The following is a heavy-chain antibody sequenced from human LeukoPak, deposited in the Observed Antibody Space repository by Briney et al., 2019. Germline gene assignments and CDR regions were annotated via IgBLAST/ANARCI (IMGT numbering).Heavy chain of an antibody. CDR3: ARAPGTTVTTTLDY. D-gene: IGHD4-17*01. V-gene: IGHV4-4*02. CDR1: GGSISSSNW. CDR2: IYHSGST. Sequence: SGTLSLTCAVSGGSISSSNWWSWVRQPPGKGLEWIGEIYHSGSTNYNPSLKSRVTISVDKSKNQFSLKLSSVTAADTAVYYCARAPGTTVTTTLDYWGQGTLVTVSS. J-gene: IGHJ4*02.